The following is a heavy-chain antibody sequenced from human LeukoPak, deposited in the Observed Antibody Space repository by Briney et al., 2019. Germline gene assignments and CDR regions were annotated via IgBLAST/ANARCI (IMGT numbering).Heavy chain of an antibody. CDR2: INHSGST. Sequence: SETLSLTCSVSGGSINSYYWSWIRQPPGKGLEWIGEINHSGSTNYNPSLKSRVTISVDTSKNQFSLKLSSVTAADTAVYYCARGQIGGVVLLYDYWGQGTLVTVSS. J-gene: IGHJ4*02. V-gene: IGHV4-34*01. CDR1: GGSINSYY. D-gene: IGHD3-10*01. CDR3: ARGQIGGVVLLYDY.